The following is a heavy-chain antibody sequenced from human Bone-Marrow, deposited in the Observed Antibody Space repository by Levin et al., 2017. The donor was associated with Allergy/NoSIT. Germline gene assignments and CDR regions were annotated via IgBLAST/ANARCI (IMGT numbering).Heavy chain of an antibody. J-gene: IGHJ5*02. V-gene: IGHV5-10-1*01. Sequence: GESLKISCKGSGYDFTIYWITWVRQMPGKGLEWMGSIDPSDSHINYSPSFKGHVTISADKSISTAYLQWSNLKASDTAMYYCARHRTTVTTDWFDPWGQGTLVTVAS. CDR2: IDPSDSHI. D-gene: IGHD4-17*01. CDR1: GYDFTIYW. CDR3: ARHRTTVTTDWFDP.